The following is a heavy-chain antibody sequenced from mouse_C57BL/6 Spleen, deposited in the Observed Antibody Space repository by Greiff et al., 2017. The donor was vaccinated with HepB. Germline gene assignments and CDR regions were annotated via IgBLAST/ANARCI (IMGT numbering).Heavy chain of an antibody. J-gene: IGHJ3*01. D-gene: IGHD1-1*01. CDR3: VRDIYYYGSSYTWFAY. V-gene: IGHV10-3*01. CDR1: GFTFNTYA. CDR2: IRSKSSNYAT. Sequence: EVKVEESGGGLVQPKGSLKLSCAASGFTFNTYAMHWVRQAPGKGLEWVARIRSKSSNYATYYADSVKDRFTISRDDSQSMLYLQMNNLKTEDTAMYYCVRDIYYYGSSYTWFAYWGQGTLVTVSA.